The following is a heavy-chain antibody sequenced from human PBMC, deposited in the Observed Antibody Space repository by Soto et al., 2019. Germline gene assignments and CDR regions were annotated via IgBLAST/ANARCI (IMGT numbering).Heavy chain of an antibody. CDR2: IYHSGST. CDR3: ARGRAYYYGSGSYNWFDP. Sequence: SETLSLTCAVSGASISSGGYSWSWIRQPPGKGLEWIGYIYHSGSTYYNPSLKSRVTISVDRSKNQFSLKLSSVTAADTAVYYCARGRAYYYGSGSYNWFDPWGQGTLVTVS. J-gene: IGHJ5*02. V-gene: IGHV4-30-2*01. CDR1: GASISSGGYS. D-gene: IGHD3-10*01.